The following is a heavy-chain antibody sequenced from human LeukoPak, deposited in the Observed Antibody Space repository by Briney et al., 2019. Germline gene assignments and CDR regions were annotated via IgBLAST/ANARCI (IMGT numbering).Heavy chain of an antibody. D-gene: IGHD5-24*01. V-gene: IGHV4-4*02. J-gene: IGHJ6*03. CDR1: GGSISSGNW. CDR3: ARVSRDSYYYMDV. CDR2: IYHSGST. Sequence: SGTLSLTCAVSGGSISSGNWWNWVRQPPGKGLEWIGEIYHSGSTNYNPSLKSRVTISVDKSKNQFSLKLSSVTAADTAVYYCARVSRDSYYYMDVWGKGTTVTVSS.